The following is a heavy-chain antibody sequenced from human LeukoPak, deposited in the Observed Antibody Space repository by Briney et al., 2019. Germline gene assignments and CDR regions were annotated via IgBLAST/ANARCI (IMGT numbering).Heavy chain of an antibody. V-gene: IGHV4-4*07. J-gene: IGHJ5*02. D-gene: IGHD3-10*01. Sequence: SETLSLTCTVSCGSIISYWSWIRQPAGKGLERVGRSSGSGTITYNPALQSRLSISIDTSKNQFSLKLMSVTAADTAVYYCARDSGTTGEVKFDPWGQGTLVTVSS. CDR3: ARDSGTTGEVKFDP. CDR2: SSGSGTI. CDR1: CGSIISY.